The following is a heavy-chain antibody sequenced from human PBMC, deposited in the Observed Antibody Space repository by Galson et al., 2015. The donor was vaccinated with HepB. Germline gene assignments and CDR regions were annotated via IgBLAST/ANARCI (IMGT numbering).Heavy chain of an antibody. D-gene: IGHD5-18*01. CDR2: INTNTGNP. CDR1: GYTFTSYA. V-gene: IGHV7-4-1*02. CDR3: ARDRRYSYGREGDAFDI. J-gene: IGHJ3*02. Sequence: SVKVSCKASGYTFTSYAMNWVRQAPGQGLEWMGWINTNTGNPTYAQGFTGRFVFSLDTSVSTAYLQISSLKAEDTAVYYCARDRRYSYGREGDAFDIWGQGTMVTVSS.